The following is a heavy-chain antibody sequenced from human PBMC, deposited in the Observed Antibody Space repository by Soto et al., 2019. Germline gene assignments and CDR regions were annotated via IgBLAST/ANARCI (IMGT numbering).Heavy chain of an antibody. J-gene: IGHJ5*02. D-gene: IGHD5-18*01. CDR1: GGSISSGGYY. V-gene: IGHV4-31*02. CDR2: IYYSGST. Sequence: SETLSLTCTVSGGSISSGGYYWSWIRQHPGKGLEWIGYIYYSGSTYYNPSLKSRVTISVDTSKNQLSLKLSSVTAADTAVYYCARVTYSSRLPNWFDPWGQGTLVTVS. CDR3: ARVTYSSRLPNWFDP.